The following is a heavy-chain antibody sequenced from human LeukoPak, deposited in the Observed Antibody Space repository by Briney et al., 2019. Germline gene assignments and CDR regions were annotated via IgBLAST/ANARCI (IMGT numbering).Heavy chain of an antibody. CDR2: ISSSGTSI. CDR1: AFTFSDYE. D-gene: IGHD1-26*01. Sequence: GGSLRLSCAASAFTFSDYEMSWVRQAPGKGLEWVSYISSSGTSIYYADSVKGRFTMTRDNSKNTLYLQMNSLRLEDMAVYYCATPSGSGVDYWGRGTRVTVSS. V-gene: IGHV3-48*03. CDR3: ATPSGSGVDY. J-gene: IGHJ4*02.